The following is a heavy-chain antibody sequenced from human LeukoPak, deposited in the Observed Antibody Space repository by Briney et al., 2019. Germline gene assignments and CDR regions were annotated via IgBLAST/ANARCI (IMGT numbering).Heavy chain of an antibody. Sequence: PGGSLRLSCAAPGFTFNSYWMSWVRQAPGKGLEWVANVQQEGSEKYYLDSVKGRFTISRDNAKNSVYLQMNRPRAEDTAVYYCATTLNVATAGYFWGQGTLVIVSS. CDR2: VQQEGSEK. J-gene: IGHJ4*02. CDR3: ATTLNVATAGYF. V-gene: IGHV3-7*01. D-gene: IGHD5-12*01. CDR1: GFTFNSYW.